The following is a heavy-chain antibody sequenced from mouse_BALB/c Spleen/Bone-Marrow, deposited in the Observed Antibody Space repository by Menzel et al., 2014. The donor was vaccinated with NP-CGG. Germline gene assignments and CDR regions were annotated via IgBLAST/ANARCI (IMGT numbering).Heavy chain of an antibody. CDR2: VSYDGSN. J-gene: IGHJ4*01. CDR3: ARENYGYDGHYYAMDY. CDR1: GYSITSGYY. V-gene: IGHV3-6*02. D-gene: IGHD2-2*01. Sequence: ESGPGLVKPSQSLSLTCSVTGYSITSGYYWNWIRQFPGNKLEWMGYVSYDGSNNYNPSLKNRISITRDTSKNQFFLKLNSVTTEDTATYYCARENYGYDGHYYAMDYWGQGTSVTVSS.